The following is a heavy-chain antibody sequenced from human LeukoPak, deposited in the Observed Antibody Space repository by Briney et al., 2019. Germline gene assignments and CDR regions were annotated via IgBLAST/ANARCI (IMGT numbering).Heavy chain of an antibody. V-gene: IGHV3-9*01. CDR1: GFTFDDYA. J-gene: IGHJ4*02. CDR3: AKAGQGQSLLVDY. Sequence: GGSLRLSCAASGFTFDDYAMHWVRQAPGKGLEWVSGISWNSGSIGYADSVKGRFTISRDNAKNTLYLQMNSLRAEDTAVYYCAKAGQGQSLLVDYWGQGTLVTVSS. CDR2: ISWNSGSI.